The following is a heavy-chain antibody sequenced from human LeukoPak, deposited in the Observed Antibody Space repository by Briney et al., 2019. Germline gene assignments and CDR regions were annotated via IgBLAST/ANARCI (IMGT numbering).Heavy chain of an antibody. CDR1: GGSISSYY. CDR3: AKYSYGYPNWFDP. D-gene: IGHD5-18*01. CDR2: IYYSGST. J-gene: IGHJ5*02. Sequence: SETLSLTCTVSGGSISSYYWSWIRQPPGKGLEWIGYIYYSGSTNYNPSLKSRVTISVDTSKNQFSLKLSSVTAADTAVYYCAKYSYGYPNWFDPWGQGTLVTVSS. V-gene: IGHV4-59*12.